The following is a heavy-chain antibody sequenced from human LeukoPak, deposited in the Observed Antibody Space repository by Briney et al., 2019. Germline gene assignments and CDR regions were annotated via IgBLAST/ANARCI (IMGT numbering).Heavy chain of an antibody. CDR1: GFTFSDYA. D-gene: IGHD3-10*01. CDR2: ISTDGGGT. CDR3: ARYGSGSYYHY. Sequence: GGSLRPSCAASGFTFSDYAMHWVRQAPGKGLEYVSAISTDGGGTYYVNSVKGRFTISRDNSKNTLYLQMGSLRAEDMAVYYCARYGSGSYYHYWGQGTLVTVSS. J-gene: IGHJ4*02. V-gene: IGHV3-64*01.